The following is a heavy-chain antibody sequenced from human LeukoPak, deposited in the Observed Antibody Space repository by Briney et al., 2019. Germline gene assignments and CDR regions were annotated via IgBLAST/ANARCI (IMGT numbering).Heavy chain of an antibody. V-gene: IGHV4-59*01. Sequence: SETLSLTCTVSGGSISSYYWSWIRQPPGKGLEWIGYIYYSGSTNYNPSLKSRVTISVDTSKNQFSLKLSSVTAADTAVYYCARGERTTYYYDSSGYYPFDYWGQETLVTVSS. J-gene: IGHJ4*02. CDR2: IYYSGST. CDR1: GGSISSYY. D-gene: IGHD3-22*01. CDR3: ARGERTTYYYDSSGYYPFDY.